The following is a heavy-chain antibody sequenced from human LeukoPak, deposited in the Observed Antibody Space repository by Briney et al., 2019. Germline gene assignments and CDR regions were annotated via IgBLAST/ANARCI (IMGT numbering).Heavy chain of an antibody. CDR1: GYTFTSYD. J-gene: IGHJ5*02. V-gene: IGHV1-8*01. Sequence: ASVKVSCKASGYTFTSYDINWVRQATGQGLEWMGWMNPNSGNTGYAQKFQVRVTMTRNTSISTAYMELSSLRSEDTAVYYCARVGLGYCSGGSCYGDWFDPWGQGTLVTVSS. D-gene: IGHD2-15*01. CDR2: MNPNSGNT. CDR3: ARVGLGYCSGGSCYGDWFDP.